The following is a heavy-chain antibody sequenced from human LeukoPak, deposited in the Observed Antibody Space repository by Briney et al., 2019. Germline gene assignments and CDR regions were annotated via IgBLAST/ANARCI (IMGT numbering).Heavy chain of an antibody. J-gene: IGHJ2*01. CDR1: GASISSYY. Sequence: PSETLSLTCSVSGASISSYYWNWIRQPPGKGLEWIGYIYHAGGTNSDPSLKSRVTMSVDMFKNQFSLRLTSVTAADTAVYYCARDGAVAGYWYFDLWGRGTLVTVSS. CDR3: ARDGAVAGYWYFDL. V-gene: IGHV4-59*01. CDR2: IYHAGGT. D-gene: IGHD6-19*01.